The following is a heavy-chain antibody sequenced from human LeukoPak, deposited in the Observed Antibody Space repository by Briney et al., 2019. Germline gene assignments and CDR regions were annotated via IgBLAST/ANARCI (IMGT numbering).Heavy chain of an antibody. CDR2: IDWDDDK. V-gene: IGHV2-70*01. Sequence: SGPTLVKPKQTLTLTCTFSGFSLSSSGMRVSWIRQRPGKALEWLALIDWDDDKYYSTSLKTRLTISKDTSKNQVVLTMTNMDPVDTATYYCARTPRTMFGYYGMDVWGQGTTVTVSS. CDR1: GFSLSSSGMR. CDR3: ARTPRTMFGYYGMDV. J-gene: IGHJ6*02. D-gene: IGHD3-10*02.